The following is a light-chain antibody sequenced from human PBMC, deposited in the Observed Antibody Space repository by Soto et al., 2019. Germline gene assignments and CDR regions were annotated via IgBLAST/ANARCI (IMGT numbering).Light chain of an antibody. J-gene: IGLJ3*02. Sequence: QSVLTQPPSSSGTPGQRVSISCSGSSSNIENNYVYWYQQVPGTAPKLLISRNNQRPSGVPDRFSGSKSGTSASLAIRGLRSEDEADYYCASWDDSLSGWVFGGGTKVTVL. CDR2: RNN. V-gene: IGLV1-47*01. CDR3: ASWDDSLSGWV. CDR1: SSNIENNY.